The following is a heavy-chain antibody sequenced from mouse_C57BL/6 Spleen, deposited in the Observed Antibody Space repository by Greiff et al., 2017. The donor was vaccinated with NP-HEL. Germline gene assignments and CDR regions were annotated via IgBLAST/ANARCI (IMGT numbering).Heavy chain of an antibody. D-gene: IGHD5-1*01. CDR1: GYAFSSSW. CDR3: ARRMSTYLIDY. J-gene: IGHJ2*01. V-gene: IGHV1-82*01. CDR2: IYPGDGDT. Sequence: VQLQESGPELVKPGASVKISCKASGYAFSSSWMNWVKQRAGKGLEWIGRIYPGDGDTNYNGKFKGKATLTADKSSSTAYMQLSSLTSEDAAVYFCARRMSTYLIDYWGQGTTLTVSS.